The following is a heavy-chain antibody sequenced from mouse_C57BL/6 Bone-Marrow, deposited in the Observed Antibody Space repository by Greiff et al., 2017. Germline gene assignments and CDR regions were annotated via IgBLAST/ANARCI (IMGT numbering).Heavy chain of an antibody. V-gene: IGHV8-8*01. D-gene: IGHD2-2*01. CDR3: ARRGGYRFAY. CDR2: IWWDDDK. J-gene: IGHJ3*01. Sequence: QVTLKESGPGILQPSQTLSLTCSFSGFSLSTFGMGVGWSRQPPGKGLEWLAHIWWDDDKYYNPALKSRLTTSKDTSKNQVFLKSANVDTADTATYYCARRGGYRFAYWGQGTLVTVSA. CDR1: GFSLSTFGMG.